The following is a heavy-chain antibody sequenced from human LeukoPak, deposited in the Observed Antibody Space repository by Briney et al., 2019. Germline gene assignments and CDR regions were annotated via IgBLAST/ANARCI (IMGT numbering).Heavy chain of an antibody. CDR2: IYYSGST. CDR1: GGSTSGYY. CDR3: ATYYYDTNSIGRADAFDI. Sequence: SETLSLTCTVSGGSTSGYYWSWIRQPPGKGLEWIGYIYYSGSTNYNPSLKSRVTISVDTSKNQFSLKLSSVTAADTAVYYCATYYYDTNSIGRADAFDIWGQGTMVTVSS. D-gene: IGHD3-22*01. J-gene: IGHJ3*02. V-gene: IGHV4-59*08.